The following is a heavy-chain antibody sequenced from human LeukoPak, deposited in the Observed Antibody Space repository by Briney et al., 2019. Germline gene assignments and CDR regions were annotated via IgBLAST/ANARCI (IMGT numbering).Heavy chain of an antibody. CDR1: GGSFSGYY. J-gene: IGHJ4*02. CDR3: ARGVVIAPQTFDY. D-gene: IGHD2-21*01. CDR2: INHSGST. Sequence: SETLSLTCAVYGGSFSGYYWSWIRQPPGKGLEWIGEINHSGSTNYNPSLKSRVTISVDTSKKQFSLKLSSVTAADAAVYYCARGVVIAPQTFDYWGQGTLVTVSS. V-gene: IGHV4-34*01.